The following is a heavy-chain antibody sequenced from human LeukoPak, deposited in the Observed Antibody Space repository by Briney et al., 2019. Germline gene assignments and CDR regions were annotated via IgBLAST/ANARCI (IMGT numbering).Heavy chain of an antibody. J-gene: IGHJ4*02. Sequence: SETLSLTCTVSGGSIRSSYYYWGWIRQPPGKGLEWIGSIYDSGSTYYNPSLKSRVTISVDTSKNQFSLKLSSVTAADTAVYYCARQYCSDGNCLGVNYWGQGTLVTVSS. CDR3: ARQYCSDGNCLGVNY. CDR1: GGSIRSSYYY. V-gene: IGHV4-39*01. CDR2: IYDSGST. D-gene: IGHD2-15*01.